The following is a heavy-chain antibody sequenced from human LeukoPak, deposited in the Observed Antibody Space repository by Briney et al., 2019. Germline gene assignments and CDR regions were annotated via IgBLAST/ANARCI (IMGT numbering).Heavy chain of an antibody. D-gene: IGHD1-26*01. Sequence: KPSETLSLTCTVSGGSISSGSYYWSWIRQPAGKGLEWIGRIYTSGSTNYNPSLKSRVTISVDTSKNQFSLKLSSVTAADTAVYYCARRSLVRTVGYYYAMDVWGQGTTVTVSS. CDR2: IYTSGST. CDR1: GGSISSGSYY. J-gene: IGHJ6*02. V-gene: IGHV4-61*02. CDR3: ARRSLVRTVGYYYAMDV.